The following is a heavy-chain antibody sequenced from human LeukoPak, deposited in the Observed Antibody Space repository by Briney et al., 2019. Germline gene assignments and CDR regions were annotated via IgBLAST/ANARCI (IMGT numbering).Heavy chain of an antibody. Sequence: SETLSLTCAVSGGSISSGGYSWSWIRQPPGRGLGWIGYIYHSGSTYYNPSLKSRVTISVDRSKNQFSLKLSSVTAADTAVYYCARDYYENAFDIWGQGTMVTVSS. CDR2: IYHSGST. CDR3: ARDYYENAFDI. D-gene: IGHD3-22*01. J-gene: IGHJ3*02. CDR1: GGSISSGGYS. V-gene: IGHV4-30-2*01.